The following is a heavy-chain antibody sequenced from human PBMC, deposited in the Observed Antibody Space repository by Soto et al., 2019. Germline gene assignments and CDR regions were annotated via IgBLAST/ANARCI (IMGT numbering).Heavy chain of an antibody. CDR1: GFTFSSYA. Sequence: PGGSLRLSCAASGFTFSSYAMHWVRQTPGKGLEWVAVISYDGSNKYYADSVKGRFTISRDNSKNTLYLQMNSLRAEDTAVYYCARCLDILTGPRYGMDVWGQGTTVTVSS. D-gene: IGHD3-9*01. J-gene: IGHJ6*02. CDR2: ISYDGSNK. V-gene: IGHV3-30-3*01. CDR3: ARCLDILTGPRYGMDV.